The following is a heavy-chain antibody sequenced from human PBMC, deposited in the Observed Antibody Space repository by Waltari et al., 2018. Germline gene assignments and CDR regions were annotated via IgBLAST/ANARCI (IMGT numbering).Heavy chain of an antibody. CDR2: IRSSSSTI. D-gene: IGHD3-3*01. J-gene: IGHJ4*02. CDR1: GFTFSSYS. V-gene: IGHV3-48*01. Sequence: EVQLVESGGGLVQPGGSLRLSCAASGFTFSSYSMNWVRQAPGKGLELVSYIRSSSSTIYYADSVKGRFTISRDNAKNSLYLQMNSLRAEDTAVYYCARDLWSGYYSFDYWGQGTLVTVSS. CDR3: ARDLWSGYYSFDY.